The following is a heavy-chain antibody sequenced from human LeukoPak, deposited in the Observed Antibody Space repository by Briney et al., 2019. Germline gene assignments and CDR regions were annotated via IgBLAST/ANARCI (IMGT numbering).Heavy chain of an antibody. J-gene: IGHJ6*03. CDR2: ISATTSTI. CDR1: GFTFSYYN. CDR3: ARSTVTSSYYYMDV. D-gene: IGHD4-11*01. Sequence: PGGSLRLSCAASGFTFSYYNMNWVRQAPGKGLEWVSYISATTSTIYYADSVKGRFTISRDNAKNSLHLQMNSLRAEDTAVYFCARSTVTSSYYYMDVWGKGTTVIVSS. V-gene: IGHV3-48*01.